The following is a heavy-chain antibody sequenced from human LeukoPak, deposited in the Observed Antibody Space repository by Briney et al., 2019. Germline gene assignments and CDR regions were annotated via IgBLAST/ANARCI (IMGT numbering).Heavy chain of an antibody. J-gene: IGHJ5*02. Sequence: ASVKVTCMASGYPFTTYAIHWLRQAPGQRLEWMGWNNAGNGNTKYSQKFQGRVTMTTDTSTSTAYMELRSLRSDDTAVYYCARDSEQRRFDPWGQGTLVTVSS. CDR1: GYPFTTYA. CDR2: NNAGNGNT. V-gene: IGHV1-3*01. D-gene: IGHD6-25*01. CDR3: ARDSEQRRFDP.